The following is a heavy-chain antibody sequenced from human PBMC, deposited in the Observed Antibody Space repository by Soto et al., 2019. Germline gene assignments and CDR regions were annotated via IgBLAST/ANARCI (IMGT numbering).Heavy chain of an antibody. Sequence: LSLPCAVSDYSISNGYFWGWIRQPPGKGLEYIGSMFHSGITYYNPSLKSRVTISVDTSKNQFSLKLSSVTAADTAVYFCARLYDSSGYQHYFDYWGQGTPVTVSS. V-gene: IGHV4-38-2*01. CDR3: ARLYDSSGYQHYFDY. J-gene: IGHJ4*02. D-gene: IGHD3-22*01. CDR2: MFHSGIT. CDR1: DYSISNGYF.